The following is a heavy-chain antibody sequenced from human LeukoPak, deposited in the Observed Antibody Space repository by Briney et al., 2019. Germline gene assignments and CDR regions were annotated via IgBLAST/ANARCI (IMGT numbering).Heavy chain of an antibody. CDR2: ISVSGSST. CDR3: AKDPYKSTPNFYKDV. D-gene: IGHD1-1*01. Sequence: GGSLRLSCAASGFIFSSYAMSWVRQAPGKGLEWVSSISVSGSSTYYVDSVKGRFTISRDNSKNKLYLQMSSLRAEDTAVYHCAKDPYKSTPNFYKDVWGKGTTVTVSS. CDR1: GFIFSSYA. J-gene: IGHJ6*03. V-gene: IGHV3-23*01.